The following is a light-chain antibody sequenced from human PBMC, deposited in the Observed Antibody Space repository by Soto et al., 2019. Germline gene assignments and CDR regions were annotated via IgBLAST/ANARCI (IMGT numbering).Light chain of an antibody. J-gene: IGKJ4*01. CDR2: DAS. Sequence: EIVLTQSPATLSLSPGERAILSCRASQSVDSYLAWYQQKPGQAPRLIIYDASSRATGIPARFSGSGSGTDFTLTISSLESEDFAVYYCQHRRSWPLAFGGGTKVEIK. V-gene: IGKV3-11*01. CDR3: QHRRSWPLA. CDR1: QSVDSY.